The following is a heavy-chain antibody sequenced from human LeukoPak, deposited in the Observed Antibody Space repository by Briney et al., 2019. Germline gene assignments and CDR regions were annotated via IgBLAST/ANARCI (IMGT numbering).Heavy chain of an antibody. J-gene: IGHJ4*02. CDR2: IYPADSDT. CDR3: ARLFRGSEHYLDY. D-gene: IGHD3-3*01. Sequence: GESLKISCKNSGYRFTSYWIGWVRQMPGKGLEWMGIIYPADSDTRYSPSFQGQVPISADKSISTTYLQWSSLKASDTAMYYCARLFRGSEHYLDYWGQGTLVTVSS. CDR1: GYRFTSYW. V-gene: IGHV5-51*01.